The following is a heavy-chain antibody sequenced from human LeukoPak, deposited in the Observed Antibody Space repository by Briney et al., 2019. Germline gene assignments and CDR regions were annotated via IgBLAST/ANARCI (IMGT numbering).Heavy chain of an antibody. V-gene: IGHV3-66*01. J-gene: IGHJ3*02. CDR3: ATGYPDAFDI. D-gene: IGHD1-1*01. Sequence: GGSLILCCAASGFTVATHYMEWVRQAPGKGLEWVSVLHSDGNTHYADSVRGRFIVSRDNAKNSLYLQMNSLRAEDTAVYYCATGYPDAFDIWGQGTMVTVSS. CDR2: LHSDGNT. CDR1: GFTVATHY.